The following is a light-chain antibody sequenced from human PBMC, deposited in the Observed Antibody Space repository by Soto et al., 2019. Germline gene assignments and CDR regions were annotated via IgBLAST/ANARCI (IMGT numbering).Light chain of an antibody. CDR2: GVS. CDR1: QSVSSSY. CDR3: QQYGSSPLT. V-gene: IGKV3-20*01. Sequence: EIVLTQSPGTLSLSPGERATLSCRSSQSVSSSYLAWYHQKPGQAPRLLIFGVSSRATGIPDRFSGSGSGTDFTLTISRLEPEDFAVYYCQQYGSSPLTFGGGTKVDIK. J-gene: IGKJ4*01.